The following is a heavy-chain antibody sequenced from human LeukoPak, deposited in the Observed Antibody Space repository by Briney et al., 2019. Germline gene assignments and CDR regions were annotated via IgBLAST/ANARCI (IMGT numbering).Heavy chain of an antibody. Sequence: ASVKVSCKASGYTFTSYAMNWVRQAPGQGLEWMGWINTNTGNPTYAQGFTGRFVFSLDTSVSTAYLQISSLKAEDTAVYYCARDWLWFGELYAFDIWGQGTMVTVSS. CDR3: ARDWLWFGELYAFDI. D-gene: IGHD3-10*01. CDR2: INTNTGNP. J-gene: IGHJ3*02. V-gene: IGHV7-4-1*02. CDR1: GYTFTSYA.